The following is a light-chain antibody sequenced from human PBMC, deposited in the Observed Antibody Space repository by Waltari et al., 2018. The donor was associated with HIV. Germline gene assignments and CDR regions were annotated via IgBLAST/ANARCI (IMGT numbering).Light chain of an antibody. V-gene: IGKV1-39*01. J-gene: IGKJ3*01. CDR3: QQSHSNPLT. CDR2: AAS. CDR1: QNIYMY. Sequence: DIQMTQSPSSLSASVGDRVTITCRASQNIYMYLNWYQQRPGEAPRLLLYAASTLQTGVPSRFSGSGSGTDFFLSISSLQPEDFATYYCQQSHSNPLTFGPGTTVEI.